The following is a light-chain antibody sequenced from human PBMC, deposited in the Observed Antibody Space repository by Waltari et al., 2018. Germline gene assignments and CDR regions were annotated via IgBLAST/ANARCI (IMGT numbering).Light chain of an antibody. CDR3: SSYTTRSTRV. CDR1: SSDVGDYKY. Sequence: QSALTQPASVSGSPGQSTTISCTATSSDVGDYKYVSWYQQHPGKVPKLLIYDVTNRPSGISYRFSGSKSGYTASLTISGLQAEDEADYYCSSYTTRSTRVFGTGTKVTVL. V-gene: IGLV2-14*03. CDR2: DVT. J-gene: IGLJ1*01.